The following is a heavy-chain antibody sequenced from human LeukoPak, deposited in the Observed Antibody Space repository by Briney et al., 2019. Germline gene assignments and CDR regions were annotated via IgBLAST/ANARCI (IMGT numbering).Heavy chain of an antibody. V-gene: IGHV3-48*03. CDR1: GFTFSSYE. J-gene: IGHJ4*02. D-gene: IGHD6-13*01. Sequence: GGSLRLSCAASGFTFSSYEMNWVRQAPGKGLEWVSYISSSGSTIYYADSVKGRFTISRDNAQNSLFLQMNSLRAEDTAVYYCARVGDLAAAGTLDYWGQGTLVTVSS. CDR3: ARVGDLAAAGTLDY. CDR2: ISSSGSTI.